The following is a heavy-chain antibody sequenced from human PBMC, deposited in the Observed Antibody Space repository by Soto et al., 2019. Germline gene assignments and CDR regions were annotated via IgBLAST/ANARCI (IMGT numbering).Heavy chain of an antibody. Sequence: EVQLLESGGGLVQPGGSLRLSCAASGFTFSSYAMNWVRQAPGKGLEWVSAISSTGGHTFYADSVKGRFTSSRDNSKSTLYLQMNSLRPEDTAIYYCAKYYYDSSDSRGASDIWGQGKMVTVSS. CDR1: GFTFSSYA. V-gene: IGHV3-23*01. D-gene: IGHD3-22*01. CDR3: AKYYYDSSDSRGASDI. J-gene: IGHJ3*02. CDR2: ISSTGGHT.